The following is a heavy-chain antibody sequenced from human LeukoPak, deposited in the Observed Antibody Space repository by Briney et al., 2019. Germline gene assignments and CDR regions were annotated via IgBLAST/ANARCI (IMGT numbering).Heavy chain of an antibody. V-gene: IGHV4-34*01. CDR3: ARGRVVVPPNYYYYMDV. CDR1: GFTFSDYY. Sequence: PGGSLRLSCAASGFTFSDYYMSWIRQAPGKGLEWIGEINHSGSTNYNPSLKSRVTISVDTSKTQFSLKLSSVTAADTAVYYCARGRVVVPPNYYYYMDVWGKGTTVTISS. CDR2: INHSGST. D-gene: IGHD2-21*01. J-gene: IGHJ6*03.